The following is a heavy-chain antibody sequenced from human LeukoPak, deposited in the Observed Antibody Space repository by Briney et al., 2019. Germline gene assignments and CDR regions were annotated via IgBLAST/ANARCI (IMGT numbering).Heavy chain of an antibody. J-gene: IGHJ6*03. CDR3: ARGNYGSSSWPYYYYYMDV. CDR1: GGSISSYY. V-gene: IGHV4-59*01. D-gene: IGHD6-13*01. Sequence: SETLSLTCTVSGGSISSYYWSWIRQPPGKGLEWIGYIYYSGSTNYNPSLKSRVTISVDTSKNQFSLKLSSVTAADTAVYYCARGNYGSSSWPYYYYYMDVWGKGTTVTISS. CDR2: IYYSGST.